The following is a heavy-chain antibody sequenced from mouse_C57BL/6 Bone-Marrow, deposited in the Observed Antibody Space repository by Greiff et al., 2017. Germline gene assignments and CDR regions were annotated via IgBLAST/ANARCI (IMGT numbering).Heavy chain of an antibody. CDR2: ISGGGGNT. D-gene: IGHD2-2*01. CDR1: GFTFSSYT. Sequence: EVKVVESGGGLVKPGGSLKLSCAASGFTFSSYTMSWVRQTPEKRLEWVATISGGGGNTYYPDSVKGRFTISRDNAKNTLYLQMSSLRSEDTALYYCARQFYGYDSFDYWGQGTTLTVSS. J-gene: IGHJ2*01. CDR3: ARQFYGYDSFDY. V-gene: IGHV5-9*01.